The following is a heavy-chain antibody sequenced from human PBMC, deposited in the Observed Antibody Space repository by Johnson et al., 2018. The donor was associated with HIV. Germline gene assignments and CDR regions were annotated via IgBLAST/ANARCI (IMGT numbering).Heavy chain of an antibody. Sequence: QVQLVESGGGVVQPGRSLRLSCAASAFTFSSYAMHWVRQAPGKGLEWVTFIRYDGSNKYYPGSVKGRFTISRENAKHSLYLQMNSLRAGDTAVYYCARKFPDAFDIWGQGTMVTVSS. CDR1: AFTFSSYA. CDR2: IRYDGSNK. J-gene: IGHJ3*02. CDR3: ARKFPDAFDI. V-gene: IGHV3-33*08.